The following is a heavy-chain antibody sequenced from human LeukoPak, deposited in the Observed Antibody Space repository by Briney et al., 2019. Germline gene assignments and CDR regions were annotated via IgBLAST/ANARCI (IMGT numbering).Heavy chain of an antibody. CDR2: IYYSGST. D-gene: IGHD6-13*01. CDR1: GGSISSGDYY. J-gene: IGHJ6*03. CDR3: ARGGGYTLHYYYYMDG. V-gene: IGHV4-30-4*08. Sequence: SETLSLTCTVSGGSISSGDYYWSWIRQPPGKGLEWIGYIYYSGSTYYNPSLKSRVTISVDTSKNQFSLKLSSVTAADTAVYYCARGGGYTLHYYYYMDGWGKGTTVTVSS.